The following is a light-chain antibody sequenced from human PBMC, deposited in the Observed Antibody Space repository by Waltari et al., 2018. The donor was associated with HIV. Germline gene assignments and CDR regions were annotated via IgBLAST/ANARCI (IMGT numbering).Light chain of an antibody. J-gene: IGKJ2*01. V-gene: IGKV4-1*01. CDR2: WAS. CDR3: QQYYNSPYT. Sequence: DIVMTQSPDSLAVSLGERATINCKSSQSVLYSSNHKNYLAWYQQKPGQPPKRLIYWASTRESGVPDRFSGSGSGTHFTLTISSLQAEDVAVYYCQQYYNSPYTFGQGTKLEIK. CDR1: QSVLYSSNHKNY.